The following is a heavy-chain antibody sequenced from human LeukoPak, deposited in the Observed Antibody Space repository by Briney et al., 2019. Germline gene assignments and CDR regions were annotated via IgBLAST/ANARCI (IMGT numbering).Heavy chain of an antibody. D-gene: IGHD1-1*01. CDR1: GYTLTELS. V-gene: IGHV1-24*01. Sequence: ASVKVSCKVSGYTLTELSMHWVRQAPGKGLEWMGGFDPEDGETIYAQKFQGRVTMTEDTSTDTAYMELSSLRSEDTAVYYCATDGGGSRLFDYWGQGALVTVSS. CDR3: ATDGGGSRLFDY. CDR2: FDPEDGET. J-gene: IGHJ4*02.